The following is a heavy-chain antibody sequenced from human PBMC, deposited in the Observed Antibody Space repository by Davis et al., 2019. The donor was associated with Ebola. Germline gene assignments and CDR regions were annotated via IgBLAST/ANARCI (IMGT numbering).Heavy chain of an antibody. CDR2: ISYDGSHK. D-gene: IGHD2-21*01. Sequence: PGGSLRLSCAASGFTFWTYGMHWVRQAPGKGLEWVSFISYDGSHKYYADSVKDRFTISRDNSNNTLYLQIISLRAEDTAVYYCAKAPISGLSPYYYIDVWGKGTTVTVSS. CDR1: GFTFWTYG. V-gene: IGHV3-30*18. J-gene: IGHJ6*03. CDR3: AKAPISGLSPYYYIDV.